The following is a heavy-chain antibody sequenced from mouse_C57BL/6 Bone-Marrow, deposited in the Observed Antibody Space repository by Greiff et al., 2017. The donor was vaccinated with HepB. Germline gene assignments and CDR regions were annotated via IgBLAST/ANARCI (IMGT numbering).Heavy chain of an antibody. CDR1: GYTFTDYY. J-gene: IGHJ4*01. D-gene: IGHD2-12*01. CDR3: ARPPYYNYAMDY. CDR2: INPYNGGT. Sequence: VQLKQSGPVLVKPGASVKMSCKASGYTFTDYYMNWVKQSHGKSLEWIGVINPYNGGTSYNQKFKGKATLTVDKSSSTAYMELNSLTSEDSAVYYCARPPYYNYAMDYWGQGTSVTVSS. V-gene: IGHV1-19*01.